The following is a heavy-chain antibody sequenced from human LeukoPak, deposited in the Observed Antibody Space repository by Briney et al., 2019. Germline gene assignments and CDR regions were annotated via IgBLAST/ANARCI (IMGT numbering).Heavy chain of an antibody. V-gene: IGHV4-34*01. CDR3: ARGNRGDNWNDPVIAFDI. J-gene: IGHJ3*02. CDR2: INHSGST. Sequence: PSETLSLTCAVYGGSFSGYYRNWIRQPPGKGLEWIGEINHSGSTNYNPSLKRRVTISIDTSKNQFSLKLRFVTAADTAVYYCARGNRGDNWNDPVIAFDIWGQGTMVTVSS. D-gene: IGHD1-1*01. CDR1: GGSFSGYY.